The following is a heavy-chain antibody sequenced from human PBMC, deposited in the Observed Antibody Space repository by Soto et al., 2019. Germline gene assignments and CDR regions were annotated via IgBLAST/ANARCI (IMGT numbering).Heavy chain of an antibody. CDR1: GFNFRTYA. CDR2: ISGGGDST. CDR3: AKDRRGTVHLGALWDS. D-gene: IGHD3-16*01. Sequence: EVQLLESWGGFVQPGVSLRLSCAASGFNFRTYAMSWVRQAPGKGLEWVSVISGGGDSTFYADSVRGRLTISRDNPNNKVFLQINSLRADDTAIYYCAKDRRGTVHLGALWDSWGQGTLVTVSS. J-gene: IGHJ4*02. V-gene: IGHV3-23*01.